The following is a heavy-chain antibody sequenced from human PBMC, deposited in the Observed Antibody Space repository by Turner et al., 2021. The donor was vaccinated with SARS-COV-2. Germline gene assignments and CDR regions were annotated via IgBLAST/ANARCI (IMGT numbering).Heavy chain of an antibody. CDR1: GGSISSSSYY. Sequence: QLQLQESGPGLVKPSETLSLTCTVSGGSISSSSYYRGWIRQPPGKGLEWTGSIYYSGSTYTNPSLKSRVTISVDTSKNQFSLKLSSVTAADTAVYYCATETVTERKYNYYGMDVWGQGTTVTVSS. D-gene: IGHD4-4*01. J-gene: IGHJ6*02. V-gene: IGHV4-39*01. CDR3: ATETVTERKYNYYGMDV. CDR2: IYYSGST.